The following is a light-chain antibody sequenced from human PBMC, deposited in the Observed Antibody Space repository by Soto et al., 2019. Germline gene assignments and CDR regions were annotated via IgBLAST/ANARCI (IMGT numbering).Light chain of an antibody. CDR2: GAS. CDR3: QQYGSSPLT. J-gene: IGKJ4*01. V-gene: IGKV3-20*01. CDR1: QSVSSSY. Sequence: EIVLTQSPGTLSLSPVERATLSGMASQSVSSSYLAWYQQKPGQAPRLLIYGASSRATGIPDRFSVSGSGTDFTLTINRLEPEDFAVYYCQQYGSSPLTFGGGTKVDIK.